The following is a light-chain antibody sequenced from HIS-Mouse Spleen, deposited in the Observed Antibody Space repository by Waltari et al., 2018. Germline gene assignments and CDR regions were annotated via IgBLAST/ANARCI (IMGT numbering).Light chain of an antibody. J-gene: IGLJ2*01. CDR3: YSTDSSGNHRV. Sequence: SYELTQPPSVSVSPGQTARITCSGDALPKKYAYWYQQKSGQAPVLGIYEDSKRPSGIPERFSGSSSGTMATLTISGAHVEDEADYYCYSTDSSGNHRVFGGGTKLTVL. V-gene: IGLV3-10*01. CDR1: ALPKKY. CDR2: EDS.